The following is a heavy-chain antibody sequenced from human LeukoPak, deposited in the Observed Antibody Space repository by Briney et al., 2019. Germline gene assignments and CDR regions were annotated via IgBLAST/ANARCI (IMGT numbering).Heavy chain of an antibody. Sequence: PGGSLRLSCAASGFTFSSYAMSWVRQAPGKGLEWVSAISGSGGSTYYADSVKGRFTISRDNSKNTLYLQMNSLRAEDTAVYYCAKRILEWSRWEGNDLDYWGQGTLVTVSS. CDR1: GFTFSSYA. CDR2: ISGSGGST. J-gene: IGHJ4*02. V-gene: IGHV3-23*01. CDR3: AKRILEWSRWEGNDLDY. D-gene: IGHD3-3*01.